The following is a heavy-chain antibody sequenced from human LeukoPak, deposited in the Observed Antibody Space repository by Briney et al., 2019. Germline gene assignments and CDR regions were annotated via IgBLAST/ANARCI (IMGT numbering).Heavy chain of an antibody. CDR3: ARGSRYHDWLSPLDS. V-gene: IGHV1-18*01. J-gene: IGHJ4*02. D-gene: IGHD3-9*01. Sequence: ASVKVSCKASGYTFNTYGITWVRQAPGQGLEWMGWISGYNGKTKYAQKLQDRVTMTTDTSTTTAYMELRSLRSDDTAVFYCARGSRYHDWLSPLDSWGQGTLVTVSS. CDR2: ISGYNGKT. CDR1: GYTFNTYG.